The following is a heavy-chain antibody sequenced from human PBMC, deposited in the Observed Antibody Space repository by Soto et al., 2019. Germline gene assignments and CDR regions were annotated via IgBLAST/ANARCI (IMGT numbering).Heavy chain of an antibody. V-gene: IGHV1-2*02. J-gene: IGHJ6*02. CDR3: ARGAYYDFWSGYLSPALYVMDV. D-gene: IGHD3-3*01. CDR2: INPNSGGT. CDR1: GYTLTGYY. Sequence: ASVKVSCKASGYTLTGYYMHWVRQAPGQGLEWMGWINPNSGGTNYAQKFQGRVTMTRDTSISTAYMELSRLRSDDTAVYYCARGAYYDFWSGYLSPALYVMDVWG.